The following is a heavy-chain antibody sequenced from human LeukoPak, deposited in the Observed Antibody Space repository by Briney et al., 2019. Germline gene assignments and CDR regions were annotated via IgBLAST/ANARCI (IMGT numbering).Heavy chain of an antibody. D-gene: IGHD1-26*01. Sequence: GGSLTLSCAASGFTFSSYWMNWVRHAPGKGLEWVAARKEDGGEKDYVDCVKGRFTTSRDNAKNSLYLQMNSLRAEDTAVYYSARDPYSGSPDWGQGTLVTVSS. J-gene: IGHJ4*02. CDR3: ARDPYSGSPD. CDR1: GFTFSSYW. CDR2: RKEDGGEK. V-gene: IGHV3-7*01.